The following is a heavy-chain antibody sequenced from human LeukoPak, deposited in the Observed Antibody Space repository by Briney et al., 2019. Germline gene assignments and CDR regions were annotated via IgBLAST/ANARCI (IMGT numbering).Heavy chain of an antibody. CDR2: INHSGST. D-gene: IGHD2-15*01. CDR1: GGSISSSSYY. J-gene: IGHJ6*03. V-gene: IGHV4-39*07. CDR3: ARASCSGGSCYSVYYYYYYMDV. Sequence: SETLSLTCTVSGGSISSSSYYWSWIRQPPGKGLEWIGEINHSGSTNYNPSLKSRVTISVDTSKNQFSLKLSSVTAADTAVYYCARASCSGGSCYSVYYYYYYMDVWGKGTTVTVSS.